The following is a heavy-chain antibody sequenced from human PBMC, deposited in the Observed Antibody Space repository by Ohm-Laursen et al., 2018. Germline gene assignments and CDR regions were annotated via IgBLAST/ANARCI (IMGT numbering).Heavy chain of an antibody. CDR2: IYYIGST. V-gene: IGHV4-59*07. J-gene: IGHJ4*02. D-gene: IGHD3-22*01. CDR1: GGSINPYY. Sequence: SHTLSLTWTVSGGSINPYYWSWVRQPPGRGLEWIGYIYYIGSTDYNPSLKSRVTISLDTSKNQFSLRLSSVTAADTAVYYCARIGSFFDSSGYYYFDSWGQGTLVTVSS. CDR3: ARIGSFFDSSGYYYFDS.